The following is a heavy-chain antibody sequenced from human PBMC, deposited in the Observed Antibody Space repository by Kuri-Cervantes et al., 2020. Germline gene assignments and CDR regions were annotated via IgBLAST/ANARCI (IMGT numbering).Heavy chain of an antibody. J-gene: IGHJ6*03. D-gene: IGHD2-2*01. CDR3: ASRGRVVVPADPEYYYYYMDV. CDR1: GFTFSGYW. CDR2: INSDGSST. V-gene: IGHV3-74*01. Sequence: GGSLRLSCAASGFTFSGYWMHWVRQAPGKWLVWVSRINSDGSSTSYADSVKGRFTISRDNAKNTLYLQMNSLRAEVTAVYYCASRGRVVVPADPEYYYYYMDVWGKGTTVTVSS.